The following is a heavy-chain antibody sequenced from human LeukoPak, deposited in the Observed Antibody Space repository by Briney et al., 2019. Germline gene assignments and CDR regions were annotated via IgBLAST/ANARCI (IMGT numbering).Heavy chain of an antibody. Sequence: SPSETLSLTCAVYGGSFSGYYWSWIRQPPGKGLEWVGYIYYSGSTYYNPSLKSRVTISVDTSKNQFSLKLSSVTAADTAVYYCARLKDYGDYDRYFDYWGQGTLVTVSS. V-gene: IGHV4-59*08. J-gene: IGHJ4*02. CDR2: IYYSGST. D-gene: IGHD4-17*01. CDR1: GGSFSGYY. CDR3: ARLKDYGDYDRYFDY.